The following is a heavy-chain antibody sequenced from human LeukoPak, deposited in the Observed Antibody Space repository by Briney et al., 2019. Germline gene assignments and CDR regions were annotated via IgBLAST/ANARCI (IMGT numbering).Heavy chain of an antibody. Sequence: SETLSLTCTVSSGSITSYYWSWIRQPPGKGLEYIGHIYYTGTTDYNPSLKSRVTISVDTSKSQFSLRLISVTASDTAVFFCAGAPTQHCLDYWGQGPLVAVPS. CDR3: AGAPTQHCLDY. D-gene: IGHD1-1*01. CDR2: IYYTGTT. J-gene: IGHJ4*02. V-gene: IGHV4-59*01. CDR1: SGSITSYY.